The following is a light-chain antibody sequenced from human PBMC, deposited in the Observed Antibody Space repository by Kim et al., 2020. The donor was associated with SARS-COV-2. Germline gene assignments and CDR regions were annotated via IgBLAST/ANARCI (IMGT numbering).Light chain of an antibody. CDR2: TND. Sequence: GQRVTLPCSGSSSNIGTNTVNWYQQLPGTAPKLLIHTNDRRPSGVPDRFSGSKAGSSASLAISGLQSEDEADYYCATWDDSLNGRLFGGGTQLTVL. CDR3: ATWDDSLNGRL. V-gene: IGLV1-44*01. CDR1: SSNIGTNT. J-gene: IGLJ2*01.